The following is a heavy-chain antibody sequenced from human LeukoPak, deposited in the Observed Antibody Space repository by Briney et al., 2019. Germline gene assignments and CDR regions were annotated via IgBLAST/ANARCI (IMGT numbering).Heavy chain of an antibody. D-gene: IGHD3-9*01. V-gene: IGHV4-59*08. CDR3: ARLRPNNDILTGYPAGGMDV. J-gene: IGHJ6*02. Sequence: PSETLSLTCTVSGGSMSSYYWSWIRQPPGKGLEWIGYIFYIRSTNYNPSLKSRVTISVDTSRNHFSLKLSSVTAADTAVYYCARLRPNNDILTGYPAGGMDVWGQGTTVTVSS. CDR1: GGSMSSYY. CDR2: IFYIRST.